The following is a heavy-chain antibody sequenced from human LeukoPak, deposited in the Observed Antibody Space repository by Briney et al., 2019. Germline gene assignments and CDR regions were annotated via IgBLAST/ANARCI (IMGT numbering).Heavy chain of an antibody. J-gene: IGHJ4*02. D-gene: IGHD6-19*01. CDR1: GGSISSGSYY. Sequence: SETLSLTCTVSGGSISSGSYYWSWIRQPAGKGLEWIGRIYTSGSTNYNPSLKSRVTISVDTSKNQFSLKLSSVTAADTAVYYCARHVGYSSGWSDYWGQGTLVTVSS. CDR3: ARHVGYSSGWSDY. CDR2: IYTSGST. V-gene: IGHV4-61*02.